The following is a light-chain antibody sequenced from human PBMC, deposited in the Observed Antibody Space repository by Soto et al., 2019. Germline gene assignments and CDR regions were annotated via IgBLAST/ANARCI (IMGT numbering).Light chain of an antibody. J-gene: IGKJ1*01. CDR1: QDISNY. CDR3: QQYNSYSQT. V-gene: IGKV1-5*01. Sequence: DIQMTQSPSSLSASVGDRVTITCQASQDISNYLNWYQQKPGKAPKLLIYDASSLESGVPSRFSGSGSGTEFTLTISSLQPDDFATYYCQQYNSYSQTFGQGTKVDIK. CDR2: DAS.